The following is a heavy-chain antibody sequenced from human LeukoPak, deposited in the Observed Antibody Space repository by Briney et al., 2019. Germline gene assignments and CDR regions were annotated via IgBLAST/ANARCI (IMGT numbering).Heavy chain of an antibody. D-gene: IGHD3-22*01. V-gene: IGHV3-23*01. CDR3: AKDDNAFLNGYYDY. CDR1: GLILNSYA. J-gene: IGHJ4*02. Sequence: GGSLRLSCAASGLILNSYAMSWVRQAPGKGLGWGSAICGSGGGTYYADSVKGRFSISRDNSKNTLYLQMNSLRAEDTAVYYCAKDDNAFLNGYYDYWGQGALVTVSS. CDR2: ICGSGGGT.